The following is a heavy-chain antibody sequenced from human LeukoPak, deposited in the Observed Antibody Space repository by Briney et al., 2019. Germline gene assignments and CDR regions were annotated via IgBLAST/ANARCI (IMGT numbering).Heavy chain of an antibody. CDR3: AKEGQFWGGYYLYFDY. V-gene: IGHV3-23*01. CDR1: GFTFSSYA. CDR2: ISGSGGST. Sequence: GGSLRLSCAASGFTFSSYAMSWVRQAPGKGLEWVSAISGSGGSTYYADSVKGRFTISRDNSKNTLYLQMNSLRAEDTAVYYCAKEGQFWGGYYLYFDYWGQGTLVTVSS. D-gene: IGHD3-3*01. J-gene: IGHJ4*02.